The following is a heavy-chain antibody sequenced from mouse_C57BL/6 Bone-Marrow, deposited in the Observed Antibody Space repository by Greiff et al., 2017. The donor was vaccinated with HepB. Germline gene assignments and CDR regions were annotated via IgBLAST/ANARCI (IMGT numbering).Heavy chain of an antibody. CDR3: TTIAY. Sequence: EVQGVESGAELVRPGASVKLSCTASGFNIKDDYMHWVKQRPEQGLEWIGWIDPENGDTEYASKFQGKATITADTSSNTAYLQLSSLTFEDTAVYYCTTIAYWGQGTLVTVSA. CDR1: GFNIKDDY. CDR2: IDPENGDT. V-gene: IGHV14-4*01. J-gene: IGHJ3*01.